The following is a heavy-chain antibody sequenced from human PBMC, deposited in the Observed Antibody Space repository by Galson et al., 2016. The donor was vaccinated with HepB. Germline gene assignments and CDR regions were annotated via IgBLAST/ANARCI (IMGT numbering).Heavy chain of an antibody. D-gene: IGHD3-16*01. J-gene: IGHJ4*02. CDR3: ASCRQSLGYRLRAHRYYFDY. CDR2: VNQSGST. CDR1: GTSFSGYY. V-gene: IGHV4-34*01. Sequence: SETLSLTCAVSGTSFSGYYWNWIRQPPGKGLEWVGEVNQSGSTNYNPSLKSRVTISVDTSKNQFSLILNSVTAADTAVYYCASCRQSLGYRLRAHRYYFDYWGQGTLIAVSS.